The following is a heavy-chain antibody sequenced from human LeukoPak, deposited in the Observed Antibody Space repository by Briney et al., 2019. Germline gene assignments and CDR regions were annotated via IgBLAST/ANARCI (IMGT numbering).Heavy chain of an antibody. CDR2: INPGGGST. D-gene: IGHD3-10*01. Sequence: ASVKVSCKASGYTFTSYYMHWVRQAPGQGLEWMGIINPGGGSTSYAQKFQGRVTMTRDMSTSTVYMELSSLRSEDTAVYYCARDYGYYYGSGSSFNWFDPWGQGTLVTVSS. J-gene: IGHJ5*02. V-gene: IGHV1-46*01. CDR1: GYTFTSYY. CDR3: ARDYGYYYGSGSSFNWFDP.